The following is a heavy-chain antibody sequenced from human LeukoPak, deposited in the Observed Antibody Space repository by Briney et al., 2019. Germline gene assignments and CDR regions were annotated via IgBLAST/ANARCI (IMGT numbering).Heavy chain of an antibody. CDR3: ARDESPLAAAGVH. CDR1: GYPFTGYY. D-gene: IGHD6-13*01. J-gene: IGHJ4*02. CDR2: INPNSGGT. V-gene: IGHV1-2*02. Sequence: GASVKVSCKASGYPFTGYYIHWVRQAPGQGLEWMGWINPNSGGTKYVEKFQGRVTMTRDTSISAAYMELSRLRSDDTAVYYCARDESPLAAAGVHWGQGTLVTVSS.